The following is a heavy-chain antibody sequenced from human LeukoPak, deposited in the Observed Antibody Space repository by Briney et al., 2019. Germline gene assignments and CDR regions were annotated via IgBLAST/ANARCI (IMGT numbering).Heavy chain of an antibody. CDR3: ARQAYCSSTSCYPFDY. CDR1: GGSISSYY. Sequence: PSETLSLTCTVSGGSISSYYWSWIRQPPGKGLEWIGYIYYSGSTNYNPSLKSRVTISVDTFKNQFSLKLSSVTAADTAVYYCARQAYCSSTSCYPFDYWGQGTLVTVSS. D-gene: IGHD2-2*01. J-gene: IGHJ4*02. CDR2: IYYSGST. V-gene: IGHV4-59*08.